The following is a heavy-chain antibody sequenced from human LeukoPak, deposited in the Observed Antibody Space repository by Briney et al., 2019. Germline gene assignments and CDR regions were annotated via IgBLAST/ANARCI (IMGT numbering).Heavy chain of an antibody. Sequence: PSVTLSLTCTVAGGSISSYYWSWIRQPAGKGLEWIGRIYTSGSTNYNPSLKSRVTMSVDTSKNQFSLKLSSVTAADTAVYYCARDIYGDYEGASDYCGQGTLVTVSS. D-gene: IGHD4-17*01. CDR2: IYTSGST. CDR1: GGSISSYY. J-gene: IGHJ4*02. CDR3: ARDIYGDYEGASDY. V-gene: IGHV4-4*07.